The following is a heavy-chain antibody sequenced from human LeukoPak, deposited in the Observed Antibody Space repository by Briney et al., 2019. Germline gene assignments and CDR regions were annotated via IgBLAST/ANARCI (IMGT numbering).Heavy chain of an antibody. CDR2: ISGSGSST. CDR1: GFTFSSYA. D-gene: IGHD3-22*01. J-gene: IGHJ4*02. CDR3: AKDQAIALVIPFDY. Sequence: GGSLRLPCAASGFTFSSYAMSWVRQAPGKGLEWVSAISGSGSSTYSADSVKGRFTISRDNSKNTLYLQMNSLRAEDTAVYYCAKDQAIALVIPFDYWGQGTLVTVSS. V-gene: IGHV3-23*01.